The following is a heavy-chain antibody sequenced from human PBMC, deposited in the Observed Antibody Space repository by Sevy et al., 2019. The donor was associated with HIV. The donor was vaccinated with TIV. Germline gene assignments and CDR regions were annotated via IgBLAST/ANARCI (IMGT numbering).Heavy chain of an antibody. Sequence: GESLKISCTASGFTFSNYEMNWVRQPPGKGLEWVSYITLSGSSTYYADSVKGRFTISRDNAKNSLYLQMNSLRAEDTAVYYCARDRQGITVAGTAIDYWGQGTLVTVSS. CDR2: ITLSGSST. J-gene: IGHJ4*02. V-gene: IGHV3-48*03. D-gene: IGHD6-19*01. CDR3: ARDRQGITVAGTAIDY. CDR1: GFTFSNYE.